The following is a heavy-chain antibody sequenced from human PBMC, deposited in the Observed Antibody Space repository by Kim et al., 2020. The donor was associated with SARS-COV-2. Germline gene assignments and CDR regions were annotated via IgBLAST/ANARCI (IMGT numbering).Heavy chain of an antibody. V-gene: IGHV4-4*09. CDR2: IHNSGTT. J-gene: IGHJ4*01. CDR1: GGSISSYY. CDR3: ARNGIVGASGRYHFEY. D-gene: IGHD1-26*01. Sequence: SETLSLTCTVSGGSISSYYWSWVRQSPGKGLEWIGYIHNSGTTNYYPSLRGRVSISIDTSTNQLSLKLSSVTAADTAVYYCARNGIVGASGRYHFEYWG.